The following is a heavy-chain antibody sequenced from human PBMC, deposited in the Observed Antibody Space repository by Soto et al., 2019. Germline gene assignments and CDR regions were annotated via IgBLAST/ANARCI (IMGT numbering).Heavy chain of an antibody. J-gene: IGHJ4*02. Sequence: SVKVSCKASGGTFSSYTISWVRQAPGQGLEWMGRIIPILGIANYAQKFQGRVTITADKSTSTAYMELSSLRSEDTAIYYCARDDSGYSGSHYIDYFNFWGQGTLVTVSS. CDR1: GGTFSSYT. V-gene: IGHV1-69*04. CDR3: ARDDSGYSGSHYIDYFNF. CDR2: IIPILGIA. D-gene: IGHD1-26*01.